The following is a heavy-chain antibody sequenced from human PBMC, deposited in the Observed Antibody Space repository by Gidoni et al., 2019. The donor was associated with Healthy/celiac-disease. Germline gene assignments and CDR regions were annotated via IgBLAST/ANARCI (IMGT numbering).Heavy chain of an antibody. V-gene: IGHV3-21*01. D-gene: IGHD4-17*01. CDR1: GFTFSSYS. Sequence: EVQLVESGGGLVTPGGSLRLSCAASGFTFSSYSMNWVRQAPGKGLEWVSSISSSSSYIYYADSVKGRFTISRDNAKNSLYLQMNSLRAEDTAVYYCARDQDDYGDYVKWFDPWGQGTLVTVSS. CDR2: ISSSSSYI. CDR3: ARDQDDYGDYVKWFDP. J-gene: IGHJ5*02.